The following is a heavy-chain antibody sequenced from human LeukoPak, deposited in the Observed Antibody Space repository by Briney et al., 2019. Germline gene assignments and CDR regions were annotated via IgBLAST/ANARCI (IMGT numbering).Heavy chain of an antibody. CDR3: ARGYSYAYTDY. V-gene: IGHV3-11*01. CDR1: GFTFSDYY. CDR2: ISSSGSTL. J-gene: IGHJ4*02. D-gene: IGHD5-18*01. Sequence: GGSLRLSCAASGFTFSDYYMSWIHQAPGKGLEWVSYISSSGSTLYYADSVKGRFTISRDNAKNSLYLQMNSLTPEDTAVYYCARGYSYAYTDYWGQGTLVTVSS.